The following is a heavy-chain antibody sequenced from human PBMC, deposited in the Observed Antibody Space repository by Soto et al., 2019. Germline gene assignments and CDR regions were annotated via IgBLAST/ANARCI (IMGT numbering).Heavy chain of an antibody. Sequence: GGSLRLSCAASGFTFSSYGMHWVRQAPGKGLEWVAVISYDGSNKYYADSVKGRFTISKDNYKNTLYLQMNSLRAEDTAVYYCANDLDDYDILTGYYRSPRKDYYYYGMDVWGQGTTVTVSS. CDR3: ANDLDDYDILTGYYRSPRKDYYYYGMDV. CDR1: GFTFSSYG. J-gene: IGHJ6*02. D-gene: IGHD3-9*01. V-gene: IGHV3-30*18. CDR2: ISYDGSNK.